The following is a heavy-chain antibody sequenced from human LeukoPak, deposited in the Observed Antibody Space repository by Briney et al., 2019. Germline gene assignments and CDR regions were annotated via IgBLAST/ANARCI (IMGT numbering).Heavy chain of an antibody. CDR3: ARIGYSSSSTDY. V-gene: IGHV3-7*01. CDR2: INQDGSVN. CDR1: GFTFSNYW. J-gene: IGHJ4*02. Sequence: GGSLRLSCAASGFTFSNYWMSWVRQAPGKGLEWVANINQDGSVNYYVDSVKGRFTISRDNAKNSVYLQMNSLRVEGTAVYYCARIGYSSSSTDYWGQGTLATVSS. D-gene: IGHD6-6*01.